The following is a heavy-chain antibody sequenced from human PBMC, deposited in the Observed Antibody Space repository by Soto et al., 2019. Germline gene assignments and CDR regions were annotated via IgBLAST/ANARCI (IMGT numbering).Heavy chain of an antibody. CDR2: ISGSGGST. CDR1: GFTFSSYA. J-gene: IGHJ5*02. V-gene: IGHV3-23*01. CDR3: AKAYSNSQISRFDP. Sequence: PGGSLRLSCAASGFTFSSYAMSWVRQAPGKGLEWVSAISGSGGSTYYADSVKGRFTISRDNSKNTLYLQMNSLRAEDTAVYYWAKAYSNSQISRFDPWGQGTLVTVSS. D-gene: IGHD4-4*01.